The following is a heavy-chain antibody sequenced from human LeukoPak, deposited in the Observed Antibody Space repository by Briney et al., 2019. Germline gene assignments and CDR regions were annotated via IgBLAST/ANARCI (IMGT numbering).Heavy chain of an antibody. D-gene: IGHD2-2*01. CDR2: ISSSSSYI. CDR1: GFTFSSYS. CDR3: AREKSVVPALGY. J-gene: IGHJ4*02. Sequence: GGSLRLSCAASGFTFSSYSMNWVRQAPGKGLEWVSSISSSSSYIYYADSVKGRFTISRDNAKNSLYLQMNSLRAEDTAVYYCAREKSVVPALGYWGQGTLVTVSS. V-gene: IGHV3-21*01.